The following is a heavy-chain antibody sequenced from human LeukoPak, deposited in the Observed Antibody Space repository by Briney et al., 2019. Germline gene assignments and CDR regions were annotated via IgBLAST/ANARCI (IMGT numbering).Heavy chain of an antibody. Sequence: SETLSLTCTVSGGSISSYYWSWIRQPPGKGLEWIGYIYYSGSTNYNPSLKSRVTISVDTSKNQFSLKLSSVTAADTAVYYCASTVSSLWFGATPGGEFDLWGRGTLVTVSS. V-gene: IGHV4-59*01. D-gene: IGHD3-10*01. CDR2: IYYSGST. J-gene: IGHJ2*01. CDR1: GGSISSYY. CDR3: ASTVSSLWFGATPGGEFDL.